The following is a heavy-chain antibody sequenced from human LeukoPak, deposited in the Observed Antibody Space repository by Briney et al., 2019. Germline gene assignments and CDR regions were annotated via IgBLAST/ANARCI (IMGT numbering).Heavy chain of an antibody. CDR2: IIPILGII. D-gene: IGHD3-22*01. CDR3: ARARYYYDRSGYQQNAFDI. V-gene: IGHV1-69*04. J-gene: IGHJ3*02. CDR1: GGPFSSYA. Sequence: SVKVSCKASGGPFSSYAITWVRQAPGQGLEWMGRIIPILGIINDAEKFQGRVTVTADKSTTTAYMEVTSLRSEDTAVYYCARARYYYDRSGYQQNAFDIWGQGTMVTVSS.